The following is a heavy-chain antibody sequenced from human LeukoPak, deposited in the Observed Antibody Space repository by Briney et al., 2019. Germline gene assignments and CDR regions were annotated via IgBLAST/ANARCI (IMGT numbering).Heavy chain of an antibody. V-gene: IGHV3-23*01. CDR2: ISGSGGST. D-gene: IGHD4-17*01. CDR1: GFTFSNYA. J-gene: IGHJ4*02. CDR3: AIKPVTTPWF. Sequence: GGSLRLSCAASGFTFSNYAMTWVRQAPGKGLEWVSAISGSGGSTYYADSVKGRFTISRDNSKNTLYLQMNSLRAEDTAVYYCAIKPVTTPWFWGQGTLVTVSS.